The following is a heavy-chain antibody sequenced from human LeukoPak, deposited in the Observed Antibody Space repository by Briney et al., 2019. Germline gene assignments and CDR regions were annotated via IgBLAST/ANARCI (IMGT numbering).Heavy chain of an antibody. CDR1: GFTFDDYA. J-gene: IGHJ4*02. Sequence: GGSLRLSCAASGFTFDDYAMHWVRQAPGKGLEWVSGISWNSGSIGYADSVKGRFTISRDNAKNSLYLQMNSLRAEDTALYYCAKDTYYYGSGSYSACFDYWGQGTLVTVSS. V-gene: IGHV3-9*01. CDR3: AKDTYYYGSGSYSACFDY. CDR2: ISWNSGSI. D-gene: IGHD3-10*01.